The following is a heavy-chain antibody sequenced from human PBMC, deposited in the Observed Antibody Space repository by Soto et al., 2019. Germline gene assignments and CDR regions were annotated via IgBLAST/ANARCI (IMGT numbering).Heavy chain of an antibody. Sequence: ASVKVSCKTSGYTFTTYDINWVRQATGQGLEWMGWINPNADKTGFAQKFQGRVTMTRDTSINTVYMELNNLRSEDTAVYYCARQRRGTWYYFDHWGQGALVTVSS. D-gene: IGHD3-16*01. V-gene: IGHV1-8*01. CDR3: ARQRRGTWYYFDH. CDR1: GYTFTTYD. J-gene: IGHJ4*02. CDR2: INPNADKT.